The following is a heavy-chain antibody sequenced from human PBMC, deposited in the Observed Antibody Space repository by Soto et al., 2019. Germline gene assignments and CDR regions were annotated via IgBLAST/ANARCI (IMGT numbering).Heavy chain of an antibody. J-gene: IGHJ6*02. D-gene: IGHD6-13*01. V-gene: IGHV4-31*03. CDR3: ARDQLVNFGSYYYYGMDV. Sequence: QVQLQESGPGLVKPSQTLSLTCTVSGGSISSGGYYWSWIRQHPGKGLEWIGYIYYSGSTYYNPSLKSRVTISVDTSKNQFSLKLSSVTAADTAVYYCARDQLVNFGSYYYYGMDVWGQGTTVTVSS. CDR2: IYYSGST. CDR1: GGSISSGGYY.